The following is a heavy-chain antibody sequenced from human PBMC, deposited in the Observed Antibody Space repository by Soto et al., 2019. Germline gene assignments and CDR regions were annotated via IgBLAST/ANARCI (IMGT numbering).Heavy chain of an antibody. J-gene: IGHJ3*02. Sequence: PGGSLRLSCAASGFTFDDYAMHWVRQAPGKGLEWVSGISWNSGSIGYADSVKGRFTISRDNAKNSLYLQMNSLRAEDTALYYCATGLGGYRIDAFDIWGQGTMVTVSS. CDR1: GFTFDDYA. CDR3: ATGLGGYRIDAFDI. D-gene: IGHD3-22*01. CDR2: ISWNSGSI. V-gene: IGHV3-9*01.